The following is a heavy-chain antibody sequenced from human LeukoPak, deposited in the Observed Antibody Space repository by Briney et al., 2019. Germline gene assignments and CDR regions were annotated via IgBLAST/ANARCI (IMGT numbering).Heavy chain of an antibody. Sequence: GGSLRLSCAASGFTFSSYGMHWVRQAPGKGLEWVAVISYDGSNKYYADSVKGRFTISRDNSKDTLYLQMNSLGAEDTAVYYCAKPYRLVAVAGTECDYWGQGTLATVSS. V-gene: IGHV3-30*18. J-gene: IGHJ4*02. D-gene: IGHD6-19*01. CDR1: GFTFSSYG. CDR3: AKPYRLVAVAGTECDY. CDR2: ISYDGSNK.